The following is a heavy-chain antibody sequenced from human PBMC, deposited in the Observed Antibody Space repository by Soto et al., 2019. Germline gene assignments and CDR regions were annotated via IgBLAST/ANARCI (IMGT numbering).Heavy chain of an antibody. J-gene: IGHJ6*03. Sequence: QVQLQQWGAGLLKPSETLSLTCAVYGGSFSGYQWSWIRQTPGKGLEWIGEINDSGNINYNPSLKSRVTILLDTPKKQVAVKMSSVTAAESAVYYCARGLILWFGELSRRGGYYSYMDVWGKGTTVTVSS. CDR3: ARGLILWFGELSRRGGYYSYMDV. CDR1: GGSFSGYQ. CDR2: INDSGNI. D-gene: IGHD3-10*01. V-gene: IGHV4-34*01.